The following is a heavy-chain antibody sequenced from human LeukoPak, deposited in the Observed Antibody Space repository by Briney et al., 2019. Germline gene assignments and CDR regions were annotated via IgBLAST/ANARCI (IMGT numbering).Heavy chain of an antibody. D-gene: IGHD6-13*01. CDR3: AKDLGSSWSGDY. CDR1: GFPFTSYG. V-gene: IGHV3-30*18. J-gene: IGHJ4*02. CDR2: ISYDGSNK. Sequence: GGSLRLSCAASGFPFTSYGMQWVRQAPGKGLEWVAVISYDGSNKYYADSVKGRFTISRDNSKNTLYLQINSLRAEDTAVYYCAKDLGSSWSGDYWGQGTLVTVSS.